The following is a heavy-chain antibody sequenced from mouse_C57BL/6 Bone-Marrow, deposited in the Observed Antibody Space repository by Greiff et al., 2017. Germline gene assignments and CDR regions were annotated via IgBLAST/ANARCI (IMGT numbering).Heavy chain of an antibody. D-gene: IGHD1-1*01. V-gene: IGHV1-82*01. CDR1: GYAFSSSW. Sequence: QVQLKESGPELVKPGASVKISCKASGYAFSSSWMNWVKQRPGKGLEWIGRIYPGDGDTNYNGKFKGKATLTADKSSSTAYMQLSSLTSEDSAVXFCARDYYGSSYWYFDVWGTGTTVTVSS. CDR2: IYPGDGDT. CDR3: ARDYYGSSYWYFDV. J-gene: IGHJ1*03.